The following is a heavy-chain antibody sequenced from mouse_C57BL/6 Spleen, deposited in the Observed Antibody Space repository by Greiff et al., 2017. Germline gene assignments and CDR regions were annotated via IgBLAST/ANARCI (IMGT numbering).Heavy chain of an antibody. CDR2: IDPSDSYT. J-gene: IGHJ2*01. CDR3: TRELRY. D-gene: IGHD1-1*01. CDR1: GYTFTSYW. V-gene: IGHV1-69*01. Sequence: QVQLKQPGAELVMPGASVKLSCKASGYTFTSYWMHWVKQRPGQGLEWIGEIDPSDSYTNYNQKFNGKSTLTVDKSSSTAYMQLSSLTSEDSAVYYCTRELRYWGQGTTLTVSS.